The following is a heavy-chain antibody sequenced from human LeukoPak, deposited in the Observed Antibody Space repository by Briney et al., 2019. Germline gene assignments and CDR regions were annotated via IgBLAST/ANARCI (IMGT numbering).Heavy chain of an antibody. J-gene: IGHJ4*01. D-gene: IGHD6-19*01. CDR2: LSGSGITT. Sequence: GGSLRLSCAASGFTFSNSAMSWVRQAPGKGLEGVSTLSGSGITTYYADSVKGRFTISRDNSKDTLYLQMNSLRAEDTAVYYCAKGFYSSGWSYFDYWGHGTLVTVSS. V-gene: IGHV3-23*01. CDR1: GFTFSNSA. CDR3: AKGFYSSGWSYFDY.